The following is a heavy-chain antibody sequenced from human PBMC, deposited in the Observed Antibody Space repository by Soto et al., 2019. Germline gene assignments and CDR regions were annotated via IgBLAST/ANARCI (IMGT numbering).Heavy chain of an antibody. CDR2: IYYSGST. CDR3: ATAPDYDSSGYDPSKFDY. Sequence: SETLSLTCTVSGGSIISSSYYWVWIRQPPGKGLEWIGSIYYSGSTYYNPSLKSRVTISVDTSKNQFSLKLSSVTAADTAVYYCATAPDYDSSGYDPSKFDYWGQGTLVTVSS. CDR1: GGSIISSSYY. V-gene: IGHV4-39*01. J-gene: IGHJ4*02. D-gene: IGHD3-22*01.